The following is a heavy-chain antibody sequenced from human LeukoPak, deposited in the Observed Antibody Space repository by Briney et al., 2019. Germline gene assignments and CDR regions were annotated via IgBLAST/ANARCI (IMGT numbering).Heavy chain of an antibody. Sequence: SETLSLTCAVYGGSFSGYYWSWIRQPPGKGLEWIGEINHSGSTNYNPSLKSRVTISVDTSKNQFSLKLSSVTAADTAVYYCARGRGVLAWDQGTLVTVSS. CDR3: ARGRGVLA. CDR2: INHSGST. V-gene: IGHV4-34*01. D-gene: IGHD3-10*01. CDR1: GGSFSGYY. J-gene: IGHJ5*02.